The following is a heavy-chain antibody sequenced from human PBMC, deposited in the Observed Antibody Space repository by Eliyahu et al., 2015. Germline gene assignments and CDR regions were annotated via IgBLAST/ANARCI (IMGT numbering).Heavy chain of an antibody. Sequence: EVQLVESGGGLVKPGGSLRLSCAASGFTFSNAWMSWVRQAPGKGLEWVGRIKSKTDGGTTDYAAPVKGRFTISRDDSKNTLYLQMNSLKTEDTAVYYCTTDPPYCGGDCTPGWGQGTLVTVSS. V-gene: IGHV3-15*01. J-gene: IGHJ4*02. D-gene: IGHD2-21*02. CDR3: TTDPPYCGGDCTPG. CDR2: IKSKTDGGTT. CDR1: GFTFSNAW.